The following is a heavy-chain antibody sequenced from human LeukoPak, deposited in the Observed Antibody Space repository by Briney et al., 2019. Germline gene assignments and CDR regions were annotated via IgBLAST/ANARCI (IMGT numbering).Heavy chain of an antibody. J-gene: IGHJ4*02. CDR1: GFTFSSYE. Sequence: GGSLRLSCAASGFTFSSYEMNWVRQAPGKGLEWVSYISSSGSTIYYADSVKGRFTISRDNAKNSLYLQMNSLRAEDTAVYYCARAGGLYYDSSGAFDYWGQGTLVTASS. CDR2: ISSSGSTI. V-gene: IGHV3-48*03. D-gene: IGHD3-22*01. CDR3: ARAGGLYYDSSGAFDY.